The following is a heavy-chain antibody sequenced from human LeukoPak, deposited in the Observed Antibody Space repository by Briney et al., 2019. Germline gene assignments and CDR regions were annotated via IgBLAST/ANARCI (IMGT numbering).Heavy chain of an antibody. Sequence: GGSLRLSCAASGFTMSHYGVSWVRQAPGKGLEWVAVISYDGDNEYYADSVKGQFTISRDNSKDRLYLQMNSLRPEDTAMYYCARVRGGRSWYYYGMDVWGRGTTVTVSS. CDR1: GFTMSHYG. CDR3: ARVRGGRSWYYYGMDV. J-gene: IGHJ6*02. CDR2: ISYDGDNE. D-gene: IGHD3-16*01. V-gene: IGHV3-30*13.